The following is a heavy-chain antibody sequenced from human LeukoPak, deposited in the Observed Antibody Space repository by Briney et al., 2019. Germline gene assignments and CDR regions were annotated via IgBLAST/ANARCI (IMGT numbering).Heavy chain of an antibody. CDR2: ISYDGSNK. J-gene: IGHJ4*02. D-gene: IGHD3-16*02. Sequence: GGSLRLSCAASGFTFSSYAMHWVRQAPGKGLEWVAAISYDGSNKYYADSVKGRFTISRDNSKNTLYLQMNSLRAEDTAVYYCAREEEAGYVWGSCRYGPGNHMSTDYWGQGTLVTVSS. CDR1: GFTFSSYA. CDR3: AREEEAGYVWGSCRYGPGNHMSTDY. V-gene: IGHV3-30-3*01.